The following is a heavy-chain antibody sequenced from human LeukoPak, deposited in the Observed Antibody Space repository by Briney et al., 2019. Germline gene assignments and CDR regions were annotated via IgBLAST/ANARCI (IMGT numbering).Heavy chain of an antibody. V-gene: IGHV1-46*01. CDR3: ARASSGWYGGDYFDY. J-gene: IGHJ4*02. CDR1: GGTFSSYE. Sequence: GASVKVSCKASGGTFSSYEISWVRQAPGQGLEWMGIINPSGGSTSYAQKFQGRVTMTRDMSTSTVYMELSSLRSEDTAVYYCARASSGWYGGDYFDYWGQGTLVTVSS. D-gene: IGHD6-19*01. CDR2: INPSGGST.